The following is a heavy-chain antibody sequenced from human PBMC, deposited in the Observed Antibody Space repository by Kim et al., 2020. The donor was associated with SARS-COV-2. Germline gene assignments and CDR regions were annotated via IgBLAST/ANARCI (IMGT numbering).Heavy chain of an antibody. CDR1: GFTFSIYS. Sequence: GGSLRLSCVASGFTFSIYSMNWVRQAPGKGLEWISYITSDRNTIQYADSVKGRFTISRDNAKNSLYLQMNSLRDEDTALYYCARSVGGAFDVWGQGTMLTVSS. CDR2: ITSDRNTI. CDR3: ARSVGGAFDV. D-gene: IGHD3-16*01. J-gene: IGHJ3*01. V-gene: IGHV3-48*02.